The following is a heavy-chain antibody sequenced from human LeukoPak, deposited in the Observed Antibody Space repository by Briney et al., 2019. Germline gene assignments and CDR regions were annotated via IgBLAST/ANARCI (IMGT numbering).Heavy chain of an antibody. D-gene: IGHD1-26*01. J-gene: IGHJ4*02. CDR1: GFTFSSYG. CDR2: IRYDGSNK. V-gene: IGHV3-30*02. Sequence: GGSLRLSCAASGFTFSSYGMHWVRQAPGKGLEWVAFIRYDGSNKYYADSVKGRFTISRDNSKNTLYLQMNSLRAEDTAVYYCAKATQWELLSFDYWGQGTLVTVSS. CDR3: AKATQWELLSFDY.